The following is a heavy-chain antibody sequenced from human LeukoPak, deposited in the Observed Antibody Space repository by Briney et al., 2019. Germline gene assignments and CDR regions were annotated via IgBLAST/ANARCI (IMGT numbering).Heavy chain of an antibody. Sequence: PGGSLRLSCAASGFTFSSYAMHWVRQAPGKGLEWVAVISYDGSNKYYADSVKGRFTISRDNSKNTLYLQMNSLRAEDTAVYYCARDGSGSYYNVDCWFDPWGQGTLVTVSS. CDR3: ARDGSGSYYNVDCWFDP. CDR2: ISYDGSNK. J-gene: IGHJ5*02. V-gene: IGHV3-30-3*01. D-gene: IGHD3-10*01. CDR1: GFTFSSYA.